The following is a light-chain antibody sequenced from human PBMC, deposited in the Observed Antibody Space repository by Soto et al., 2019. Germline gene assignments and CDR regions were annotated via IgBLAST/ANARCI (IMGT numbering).Light chain of an antibody. J-gene: IGLJ3*02. CDR2: DTT. CDR3: QSYDRSLRASV. Sequence: QAVVTQPPSVSGAPGQRVTISCTGSTSNIGAGYTVHWYQQLPGTAPKLLIYDTTYRPSGVPDRFSGSESGTSASLAITGLKPEDEANYHCQSYDRSLRASVFGGGTKLTVL. V-gene: IGLV1-40*01. CDR1: TSNIGAGYT.